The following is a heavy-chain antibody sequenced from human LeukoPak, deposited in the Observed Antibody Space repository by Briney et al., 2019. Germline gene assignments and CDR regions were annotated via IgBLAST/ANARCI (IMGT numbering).Heavy chain of an antibody. V-gene: IGHV1-24*01. Sequence: ASVKVSCKVFGYTLTELSMHWVRQAPGKGLEWMGGFDPEDGETIYAQKFQGRVTMTEDTSTDTAYMELSSLRSEDTAMYYCATVGLLWFGELPDVWGQGTTVTVSS. CDR2: FDPEDGET. D-gene: IGHD3-10*01. J-gene: IGHJ6*02. CDR1: GYTLTELS. CDR3: ATVGLLWFGELPDV.